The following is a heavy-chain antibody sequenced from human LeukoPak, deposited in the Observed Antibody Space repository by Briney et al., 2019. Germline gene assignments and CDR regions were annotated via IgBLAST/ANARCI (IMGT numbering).Heavy chain of an antibody. CDR2: ISWNSGSI. J-gene: IGHJ4*02. Sequence: GGSLRLSXAASGFTFDDYAMHWVRQAPGKGLEWVSGISWNSGSIGYADSVKGRFTISRDNAKNSLYLQMNSLRAEDMALYYCAKSKDWYYFDYWGQGTLVTVSS. CDR3: AKSKDWYYFDY. D-gene: IGHD2-21*01. CDR1: GFTFDDYA. V-gene: IGHV3-9*03.